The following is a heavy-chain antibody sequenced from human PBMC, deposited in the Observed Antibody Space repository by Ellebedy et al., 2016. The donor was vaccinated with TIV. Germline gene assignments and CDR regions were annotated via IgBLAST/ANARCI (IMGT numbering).Heavy chain of an antibody. V-gene: IGHV1-46*01. D-gene: IGHD6-13*01. J-gene: IGHJ6*02. Sequence: AASVKVSCKAFGYTLTSYFMHWVRQAPGQGLEWMGIINPSGCSTTYAQKFQGRVTLTRDTSTSTAYMELGSLRSEDTAVYYCARDDRFRSSWYPPRYGMDVWGQGTTVTVS. CDR1: GYTLTSYF. CDR3: ARDDRFRSSWYPPRYGMDV. CDR2: INPSGCST.